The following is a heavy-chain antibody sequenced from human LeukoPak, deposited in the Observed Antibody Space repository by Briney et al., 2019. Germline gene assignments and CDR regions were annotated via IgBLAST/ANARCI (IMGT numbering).Heavy chain of an antibody. D-gene: IGHD3-10*01. Sequence: GGSLRLSCAASGFTFGNYPFSWVRQAPGKGQEWVSVVSANGVSTLYANSVKGRFTISRDNFVNTLYLQMSSLRAEDTAVYYCAKDRGYTTGRDFDFWGQGALVTVSS. V-gene: IGHV3-23*01. CDR3: AKDRGYTTGRDFDF. CDR1: GFTFGNYP. J-gene: IGHJ4*02. CDR2: VSANGVST.